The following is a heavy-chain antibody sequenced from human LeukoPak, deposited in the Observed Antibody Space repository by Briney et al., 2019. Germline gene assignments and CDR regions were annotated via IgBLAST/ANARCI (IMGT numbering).Heavy chain of an antibody. CDR3: ARRGYYDSSGYYNFDY. CDR2: IYPGDSDT. CDR1: GYSFTNYW. D-gene: IGHD3-22*01. Sequence: RGESLKISCTGSGYSFTNYWIAWVRQMPGKGLEWMGIIYPGDSDTRYSPSFQGQVTISADKSISTAYLQWSSLKASDTAMYYCARRGYYDSSGYYNFDYWGQGTLVTVSS. V-gene: IGHV5-51*01. J-gene: IGHJ4*02.